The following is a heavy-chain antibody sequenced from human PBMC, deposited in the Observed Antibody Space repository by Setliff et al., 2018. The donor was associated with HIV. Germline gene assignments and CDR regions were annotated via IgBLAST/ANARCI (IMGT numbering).Heavy chain of an antibody. CDR2: ISPNNGVA. J-gene: IGHJ3*01. Sequence: ASVKVSCKATEYMILAYKMNWVRQAPGQGLEWIGRISPNNGVAEYAPKFQGRVIMTLDTSISTAYLEITRLTSDDAAVYYCARPRVFDSFDVWCQGTMVTVSS. CDR3: ARPRVFDSFDV. V-gene: IGHV1-2*06. CDR1: EYMILAYK.